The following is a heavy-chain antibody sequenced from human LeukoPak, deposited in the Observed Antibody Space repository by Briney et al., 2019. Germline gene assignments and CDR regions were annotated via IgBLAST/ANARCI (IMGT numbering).Heavy chain of an antibody. CDR3: HKYYYDSSGYYQLDY. V-gene: IGHV4-34*01. CDR2: INHSGST. D-gene: IGHD3-22*01. Sequence: SETLSLTCAVYGGSFSGYYWSWIRQPPGKGLEWIGEINHSGSTNYNPSLKSRVTISVDTSKNQFSLKLSSVTAADTAVYYCHKYYYDSSGYYQLDYRGQGTLVTVSS. J-gene: IGHJ4*02. CDR1: GGSFSGYY.